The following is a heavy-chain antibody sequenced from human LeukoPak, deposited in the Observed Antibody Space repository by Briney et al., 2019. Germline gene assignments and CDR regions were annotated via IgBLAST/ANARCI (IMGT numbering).Heavy chain of an antibody. CDR2: INPNSGGT. J-gene: IGHJ4*02. D-gene: IGHD4-17*01. CDR1: GYTFTSYY. Sequence: GASVKVSCKASGYTFTSYYMHWVRQAPGQGLEWMGWINPNSGGTNYAQKFQGRVTITADESTSTAYMELSSLRSEDTAVYYCARFIGYGDYYFDYWGQGTLVTVSS. V-gene: IGHV1-2*02. CDR3: ARFIGYGDYYFDY.